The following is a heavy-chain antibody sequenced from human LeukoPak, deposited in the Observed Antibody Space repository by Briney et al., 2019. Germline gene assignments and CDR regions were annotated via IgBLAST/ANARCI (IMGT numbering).Heavy chain of an antibody. CDR2: INHSGST. Sequence: SETLSLTCAVYGGSFSGYYWSWIRQPPGKGLEWIGEINHSGSTNYNPSLESRVTISVDTSKNQFSLKLSSATAADTAVYYCARASSLYDFWSGYRTPLDYWGQGTLVTVSS. CDR3: ARASSLYDFWSGYRTPLDY. CDR1: GGSFSGYY. D-gene: IGHD3-3*01. V-gene: IGHV4-34*01. J-gene: IGHJ4*02.